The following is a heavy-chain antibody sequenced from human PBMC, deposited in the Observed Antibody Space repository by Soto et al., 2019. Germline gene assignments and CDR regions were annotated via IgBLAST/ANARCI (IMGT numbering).Heavy chain of an antibody. Sequence: PGGSLRLSCAASGFTFSSYAMSWVRQATGKGLEWVSAIGTAGDTYYPGSVKGRFTISRENAKNSLYFQMNSLRAGDTAVYYCARALDGYCSGGSCYSGAFDIWGQGTMVTVSS. CDR2: IGTAGDT. D-gene: IGHD2-15*01. CDR1: GFTFSSYA. J-gene: IGHJ3*02. V-gene: IGHV3-13*01. CDR3: ARALDGYCSGGSCYSGAFDI.